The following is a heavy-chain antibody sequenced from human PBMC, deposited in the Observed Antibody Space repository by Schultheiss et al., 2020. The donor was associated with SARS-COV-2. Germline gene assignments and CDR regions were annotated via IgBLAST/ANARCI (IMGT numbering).Heavy chain of an antibody. V-gene: IGHV3-21*01. Sequence: GGSLRLSCAASGFTFDDYAMHWVRQAPGKGLEWVASISGSSIYIYYADSVKGRFTISRDNAKDSLFLQMNSLRAEDTAIYYCARDLTVTTWSAFAYWGQGTLVTVSS. J-gene: IGHJ4*02. CDR3: ARDLTVTTWSAFAY. CDR2: ISGSSIYI. D-gene: IGHD4-17*01. CDR1: GFTFDDYA.